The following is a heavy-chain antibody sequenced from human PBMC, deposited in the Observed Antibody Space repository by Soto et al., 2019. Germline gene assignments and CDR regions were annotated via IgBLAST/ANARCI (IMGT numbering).Heavy chain of an antibody. CDR1: GYIIKNYW. V-gene: IGHV5-51*01. CDR3: FRGGVTSRTFDY. D-gene: IGHD3-16*01. CDR2: IFPDDSDT. J-gene: IGHJ4*02. Sequence: GESLKISCKASGYIIKNYWIGWVRQMPGQGLEWMGIIFPDDSDTRYSPSFQGHVTISVDKSISTAFVQWSSLKASDSAIYYCFRGGVTSRTFDYWGQGTLVTVSS.